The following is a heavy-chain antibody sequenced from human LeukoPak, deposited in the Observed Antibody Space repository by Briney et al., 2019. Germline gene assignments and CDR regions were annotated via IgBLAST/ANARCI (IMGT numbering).Heavy chain of an antibody. V-gene: IGHV3-43D*03. J-gene: IGHJ4*02. Sequence: GGSLRLSCAASGFTFDDYAMHWVRHAPGKGLEWVSLISWDGSTTYYADSVKGRFTISRDNSKNSLYLQMNSLRVEDTALYYCAKDTDSSGYYSGYFDYWGQGTLVTVSS. CDR3: AKDTDSSGYYSGYFDY. CDR1: GFTFDDYA. D-gene: IGHD3-22*01. CDR2: ISWDGSTT.